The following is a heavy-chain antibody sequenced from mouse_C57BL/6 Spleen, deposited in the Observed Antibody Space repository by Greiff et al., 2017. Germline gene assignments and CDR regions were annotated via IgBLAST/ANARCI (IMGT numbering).Heavy chain of an antibody. D-gene: IGHD1-1*01. V-gene: IGHV1-15*01. CDR3: TRYYGSSHYFDY. CDR1: GYTFTDYE. J-gene: IGHJ2*01. Sequence: VQLQQSGAELVRPGASVTLSCKASGYTFTDYEMHWVKQTPVHGLEWIGAIDPETGGTAYNQKFKGKAILTADKSSSTAYMELRSLTSEDSAVYYCTRYYGSSHYFDYWGQGTTLTVSA. CDR2: IDPETGGT.